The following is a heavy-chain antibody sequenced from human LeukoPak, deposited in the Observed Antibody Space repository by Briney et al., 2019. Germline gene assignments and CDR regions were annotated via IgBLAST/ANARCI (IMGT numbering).Heavy chain of an antibody. D-gene: IGHD4/OR15-4a*01. CDR3: ARGANFYYYGMDV. V-gene: IGHV1-46*01. CDR1: GYTFTRHY. CDR2: INPSGGST. J-gene: IGHJ6*02. Sequence: ASVKVSCKASGYTFTRHYMHWVRQAAGQGLEWMGIINPSGGSTIYAQKFQGRVTMTRDTSTSTVYMELSSLRSEDTAVYYCARGANFYYYGMDVWGQGTTVTVSS.